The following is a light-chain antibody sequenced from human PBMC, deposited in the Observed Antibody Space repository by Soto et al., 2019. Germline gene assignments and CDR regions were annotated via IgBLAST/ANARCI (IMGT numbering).Light chain of an antibody. Sequence: ENVLTQSPDTLSLSPGEEATLSCRASENVASRHLAWYEQKPGQAPRPLISGASNSATGIPDRFSSSGSGTDLTHTISRLYPEEFTGCYCQQYGTSVLTFGGENNVVSK. CDR2: GAS. CDR1: ENVASRH. V-gene: IGKV3-20*01. J-gene: IGKJ4*02. CDR3: QQYGTSVLT.